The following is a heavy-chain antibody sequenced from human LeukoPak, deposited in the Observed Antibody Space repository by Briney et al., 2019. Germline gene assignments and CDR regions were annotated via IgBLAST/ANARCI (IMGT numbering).Heavy chain of an antibody. J-gene: IGHJ6*03. CDR1: GFTFSSYN. CDR3: ARDPYSGSYGNYYYYFMDV. V-gene: IGHV3-21*01. Sequence: KPWGVLRLSCAASGFTFSSYNMNWVRQAPGKGLEWVSSITNGSSYIYYADSVKGRFTISRDNAKNSLYLQMNSLRAEDTAVYYCARDPYSGSYGNYYYYFMDVWGKGTTVTISS. D-gene: IGHD1-26*01. CDR2: ITNGSSYI.